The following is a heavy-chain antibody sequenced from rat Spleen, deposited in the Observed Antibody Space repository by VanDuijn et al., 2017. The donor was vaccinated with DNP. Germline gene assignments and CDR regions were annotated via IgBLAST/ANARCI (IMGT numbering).Heavy chain of an antibody. J-gene: IGHJ3*01. CDR1: GFTFSNYG. CDR2: ISYDGSST. V-gene: IGHV5-29*01. Sequence: EVQLVESGGGLVQPGRSLKLSCAASGFTFSNYGMAWVRQAPTKGLEWVATISYDGSSTYYRDSVKGRFTISRDNAKSTLYLQMDSLRSEDTATYYCARQGFAYWGQGTLVTVSS. CDR3: ARQGFAY.